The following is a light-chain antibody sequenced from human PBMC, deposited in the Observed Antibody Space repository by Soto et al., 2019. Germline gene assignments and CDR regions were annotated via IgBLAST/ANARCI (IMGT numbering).Light chain of an antibody. CDR2: GAS. CDR1: QSAGNF. J-gene: IGKJ4*01. Sequence: ERVMPQSPATLSVSPGVTASLSCKASQSAGNFLAWYQQKPGQTPILLSYGASTRATGGPAKFSGSGSGTDFTLTNNSPQSEDFAVYYCQHYANWPLTFGGGAKVDI. CDR3: QHYANWPLT. V-gene: IGKV3-15*01.